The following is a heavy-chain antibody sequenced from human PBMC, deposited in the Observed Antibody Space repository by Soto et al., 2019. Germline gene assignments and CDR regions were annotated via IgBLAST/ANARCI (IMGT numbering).Heavy chain of an antibody. CDR2: ISAYNGNT. Sequence: ASVKVSCKASGYTFTSYGISWVRQAPGQGLEWMGWISAYNGNTNYAQKLQGRVTMTTDTSTSTAYMELRSLRSDDTAVYYCARDRKVFYDSSGTPDAFDIWGQGTMVTVS. D-gene: IGHD3-22*01. V-gene: IGHV1-18*01. CDR3: ARDRKVFYDSSGTPDAFDI. CDR1: GYTFTSYG. J-gene: IGHJ3*02.